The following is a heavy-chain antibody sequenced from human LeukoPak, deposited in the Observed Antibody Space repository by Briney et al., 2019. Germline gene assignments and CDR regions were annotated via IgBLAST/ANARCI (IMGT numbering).Heavy chain of an antibody. J-gene: IGHJ5*02. D-gene: IGHD3-3*01. CDR1: GGSISSSSYY. Sequence: SETLSLTCTVSGGSISSSSYYWSWIRQPPGKGLEWIGYIYYSGSTNYNPSLKSRVTISVDTSKNQFSLKLSSVTAADTAVYYCARGGRSDVYYDFWSGYINWFDPWGQGTLVTVSS. V-gene: IGHV4-61*01. CDR3: ARGGRSDVYYDFWSGYINWFDP. CDR2: IYYSGST.